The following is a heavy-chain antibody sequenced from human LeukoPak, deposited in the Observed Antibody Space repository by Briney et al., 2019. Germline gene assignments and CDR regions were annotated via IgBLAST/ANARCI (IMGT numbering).Heavy chain of an antibody. CDR2: FYNSGSS. CDR1: GGSISDYY. CDR3: TGGAGWLIDY. V-gene: IGHV4-59*01. D-gene: IGHD3-16*01. Sequence: SETLSLTCTVSGGSISDYYRGWIRQPPGKGLEWIGYFYNSGSSTYNPSLKSRVTISVGTSKEQFSLKVNSVTAADTAVYYCTGGAGWLIDYWGQGILVTVSS. J-gene: IGHJ4*02.